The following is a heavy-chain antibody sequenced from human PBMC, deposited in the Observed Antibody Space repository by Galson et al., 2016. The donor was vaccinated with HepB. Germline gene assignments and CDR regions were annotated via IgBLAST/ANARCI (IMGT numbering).Heavy chain of an antibody. CDR3: ARRKGLLYNRHFDY. V-gene: IGHV4-39*01. Sequence: SETLSLTCTVSGDSISNSGSYWGWIRQPPGKGLEWIGSIYYSGNSYYNPSPETRVTISVDTSTNKFPLKLTAVTATDTAVFHCARRKGLLYNRHFDYWGQGSLFTVSS. J-gene: IGHJ4*02. CDR2: IYYSGNS. D-gene: IGHD3-3*01. CDR1: GDSISNSGSY.